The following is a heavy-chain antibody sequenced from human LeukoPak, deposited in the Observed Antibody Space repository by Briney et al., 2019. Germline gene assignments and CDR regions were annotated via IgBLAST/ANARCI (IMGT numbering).Heavy chain of an antibody. CDR2: INPNSGGT. V-gene: IGHV1-2*02. D-gene: IGHD5-12*01. CDR3: ARDQGAYSGYDLSALYYYYYGMDV. Sequence: GASVKVSCKASGYTFTDYYMHWVRQAPGQGLEWMGWINPNSGGTNYAQKFQGRVTMTRDTSISTAYMELSRLRFDDTAVYYCARDQGAYSGYDLSALYYYYYGMDVWGQGTTVTVSS. J-gene: IGHJ6*02. CDR1: GYTFTDYY.